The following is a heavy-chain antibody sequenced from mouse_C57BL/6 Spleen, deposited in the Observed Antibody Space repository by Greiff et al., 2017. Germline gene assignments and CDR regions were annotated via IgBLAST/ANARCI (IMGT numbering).Heavy chain of an antibody. D-gene: IGHD1-1*01. Sequence: VQLQQPGAELVKPGASVKLSCKASGYTFTSYWMHWVKQRPGRGLEWIGRIDPNSGGTKYNEKFKSKATLTVDKPSSTAYMQLSSLTSEDAAVYYYASSYYGSSYPWFAYWGQGTLVTVSA. V-gene: IGHV1-72*01. J-gene: IGHJ3*01. CDR2: IDPNSGGT. CDR3: ASSYYGSSYPWFAY. CDR1: GYTFTSYW.